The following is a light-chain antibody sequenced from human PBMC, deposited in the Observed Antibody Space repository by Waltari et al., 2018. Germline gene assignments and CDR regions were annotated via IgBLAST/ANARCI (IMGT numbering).Light chain of an antibody. CDR1: SSDVGAYHY. J-gene: IGLJ1*01. CDR2: DVS. Sequence: QSALTQPASVSGSPGQSITISCTGTSSDVGAYHYVSWYQQHPGKAPKLMIYDVSNRPSGVSTRFSGSKSGNTASLTISGLQAEDEADYYCSSYTSSITYVFGTGTEVTVL. V-gene: IGLV2-14*03. CDR3: SSYTSSITYV.